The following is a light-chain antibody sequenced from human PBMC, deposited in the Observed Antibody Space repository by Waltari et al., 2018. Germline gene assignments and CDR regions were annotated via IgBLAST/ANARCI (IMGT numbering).Light chain of an antibody. CDR2: PNN. CDR3: ASWDGSMNGDWV. Sequence: QSVLTQPPAASGTPGQRVTPSCSGVTSNLGPNFLPWYQQLPGAAPPRLIFPNNQRPSGVPDRFSGSKSGTPASLAITGLRSEDEAVYYCASWDGSMNGDWVFGGGTTLTVL. CDR1: TSNLGPNF. V-gene: IGLV1-44*01. J-gene: IGLJ2*01.